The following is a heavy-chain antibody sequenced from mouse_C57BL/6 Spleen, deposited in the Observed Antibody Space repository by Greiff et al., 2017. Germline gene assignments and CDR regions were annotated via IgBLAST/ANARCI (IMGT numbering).Heavy chain of an antibody. J-gene: IGHJ3*01. CDR1: GYTFTSYW. D-gene: IGHD2-3*01. V-gene: IGHV1-50*01. Sequence: QVQLQQPGAELVKPGASVKLSCKASGYTFTSYWMQWVKQRPGQGLEWIGEIDPSDSYTNYNQKFKGKATLTVDTSSSTAYMQLSSLTSEDSAVYYCARSVYDGYPRFAYWGQGTLVTVSA. CDR3: ARSVYDGYPRFAY. CDR2: IDPSDSYT.